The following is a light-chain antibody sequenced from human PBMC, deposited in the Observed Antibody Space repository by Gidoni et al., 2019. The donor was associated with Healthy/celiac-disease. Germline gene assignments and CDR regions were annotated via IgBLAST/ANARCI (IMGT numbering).Light chain of an antibody. V-gene: IGKV3-11*01. Sequence: ELVLPHPPATLSFSPGERATLSRRASQSVSSYLSWYQQKPGQAPRLLIYDASSRATGLPARFSGSGSGTDFTLTISSLEPEDFAVYYCQQRSNSPFTFGPGTKVEIK. J-gene: IGKJ3*01. CDR2: DAS. CDR1: QSVSSY. CDR3: QQRSNSPFT.